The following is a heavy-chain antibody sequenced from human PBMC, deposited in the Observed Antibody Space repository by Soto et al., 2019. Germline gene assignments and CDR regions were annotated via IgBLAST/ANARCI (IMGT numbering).Heavy chain of an antibody. J-gene: IGHJ4*02. Sequence: PETLSLTCTVSGGSISPDYWSLVRQSPGKGLEWIGFIYYGGSTNYNPSLKSRVTISVDTPKNQFSLKLSSVTAADTAVYYCAKNWNWGSLVHWGQGTLVTVSS. CDR1: GGSISPDY. D-gene: IGHD7-27*01. CDR3: AKNWNWGSLVH. V-gene: IGHV4-59*08. CDR2: IYYGGST.